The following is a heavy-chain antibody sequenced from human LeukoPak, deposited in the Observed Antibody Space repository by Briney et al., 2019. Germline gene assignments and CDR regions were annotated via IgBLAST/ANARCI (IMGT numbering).Heavy chain of an antibody. D-gene: IGHD3-10*01. V-gene: IGHV4-39*07. CDR3: AKYYLWFGEHDY. Sequence: PSETLSLTCTVSGGSISSSSYYWGWIRQPPGKGLEWIGSIYYSGSTYYNPSLKSRVTISVDTSKNQFSLKLSSVTAADTAVYYCAKYYLWFGEHDYWGQGTLVTVSS. CDR2: IYYSGST. CDR1: GGSISSSSYY. J-gene: IGHJ4*02.